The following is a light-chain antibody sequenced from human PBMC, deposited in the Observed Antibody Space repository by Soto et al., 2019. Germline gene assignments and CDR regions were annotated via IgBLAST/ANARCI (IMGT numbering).Light chain of an antibody. J-gene: IGLJ1*01. CDR1: SSDVGGYNY. Sequence: QSALTKPRSVSGSPGQSVTISCTGTSSDVGGYNYVSWYQQHPGKAPKLMIYDVSERPSGVPDRFSGSKSGNTASLTISGFRAEEEAEYYCCSFAGSYTYVFGPGTKLPVL. CDR2: DVS. V-gene: IGLV2-11*01. CDR3: CSFAGSYTYV.